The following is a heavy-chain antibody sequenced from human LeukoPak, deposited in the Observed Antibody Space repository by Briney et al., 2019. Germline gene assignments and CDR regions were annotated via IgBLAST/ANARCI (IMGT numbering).Heavy chain of an antibody. V-gene: IGHV3-21*01. CDR2: ISSSSSYI. CDR3: ARGSYYHDSSGFY. Sequence: PGGSLRLSCAASGFTFSSYSMNWVRQAPGKGLEWVSSISSSSSYIYYADSVKGRFTISRDNAKNSLYLQMNSLRAEDTAVYYCARGSYYHDSSGFYWGQGTLVTVSS. CDR1: GFTFSSYS. J-gene: IGHJ4*02. D-gene: IGHD3-22*01.